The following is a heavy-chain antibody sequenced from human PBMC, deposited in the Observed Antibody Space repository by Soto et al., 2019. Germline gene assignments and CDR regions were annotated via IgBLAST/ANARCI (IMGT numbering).Heavy chain of an antibody. CDR3: AGEVGHSGLDSFDI. Sequence: PGGSLRLSCVTSGVTFSDLWMHWVRQAPGKGLEWVANINQHENVKQYLGSVRGRFTISRDNAENSVYLQMNSLGVDDTAVYYCAGEVGHSGLDSFDIWGQGTMVTVSS. J-gene: IGHJ3*02. CDR1: GVTFSDLW. CDR2: INQHENVK. D-gene: IGHD1-26*01. V-gene: IGHV3-7*01.